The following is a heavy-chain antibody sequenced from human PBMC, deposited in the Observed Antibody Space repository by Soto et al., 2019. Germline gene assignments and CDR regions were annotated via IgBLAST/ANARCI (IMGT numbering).Heavy chain of an antibody. V-gene: IGHV3-11*05. D-gene: IGHD2-2*01. CDR2: ISSTGSYT. Sequence: QVQLVESGGGLLKPGGSLRLSCVASGFTFSDYYMTWIRQAPGKGLEWVSYISSTGSYTNYADSVKGRFTISGDNAKNSLYLQMNSLRAEDTAVYYCARSQLPVTGLDVWGQGTTVSVSS. J-gene: IGHJ6*02. CDR3: ARSQLPVTGLDV. CDR1: GFTFSDYY.